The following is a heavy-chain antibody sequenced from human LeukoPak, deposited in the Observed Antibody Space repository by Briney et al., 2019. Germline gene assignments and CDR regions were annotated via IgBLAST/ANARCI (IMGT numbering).Heavy chain of an antibody. CDR1: GYTFTYYG. CDR3: ARDRYGTGSYDY. J-gene: IGHJ4*02. Sequence: ASVPVSFKSYGYTFTYYGISWVRQAPGQGLAWMGWISDYNGHRNFAQKLQDRVTMTTDTSTNTAYMELRSLISDDAAFYYCARDRYGTGSYDYWGQGTLVAVSS. CDR2: ISDYNGHR. V-gene: IGHV1-18*01. D-gene: IGHD3-10*01.